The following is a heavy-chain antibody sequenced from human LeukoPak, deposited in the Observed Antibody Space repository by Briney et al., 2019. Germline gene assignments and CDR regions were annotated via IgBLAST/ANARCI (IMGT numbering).Heavy chain of an antibody. CDR2: INPSGGST. CDR1: GYTFTSNY. D-gene: IGHD6-13*01. V-gene: IGHV1-46*01. CDR3: ARAVAAGRRFDY. J-gene: IGHJ4*02. Sequence: GASVKVSCKASGYTFTSNYIHWVRQAPGQGLEWMGTINPSGGSTTFAQKFQGRVTMTRDTSTSTLYMGLSSLESDGTAMYFCARAVAAGRRFDYWGQGTLAIVSS.